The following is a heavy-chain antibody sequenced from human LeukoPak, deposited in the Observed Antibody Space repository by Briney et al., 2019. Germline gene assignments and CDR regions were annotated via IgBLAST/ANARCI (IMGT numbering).Heavy chain of an antibody. V-gene: IGHV4-31*03. J-gene: IGHJ4*02. D-gene: IGHD4-17*01. CDR1: GGSISSGGYY. Sequence: PQTLSLTCTVSGGSISSGGYYWSWIRQHPGKGLEWIGYIYYSGSTYYNPSLKSRVTISVDTSKNQFSLKLSSVTAADTAVYYCARSRATVTTLDYWGQGTLVTVSS. CDR3: ARSRATVTTLDY. CDR2: IYYSGST.